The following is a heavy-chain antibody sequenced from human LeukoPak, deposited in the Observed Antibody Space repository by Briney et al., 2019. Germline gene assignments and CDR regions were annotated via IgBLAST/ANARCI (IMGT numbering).Heavy chain of an antibody. CDR3: ARHNYDSSGYYEDY. V-gene: IGHV1-18*01. CDR2: ISAYNGNT. Sequence: VSXKAXGYXFTSYGISWVRQAPGQGLEWMGWISAYNGNTNYAQKLQGRVTMTTDTSTSTAYMELRSLRSDDTAVYYCARHNYDSSGYYEDYWGQGTLVTVSS. J-gene: IGHJ4*02. D-gene: IGHD3-22*01. CDR1: GYXFTSYG.